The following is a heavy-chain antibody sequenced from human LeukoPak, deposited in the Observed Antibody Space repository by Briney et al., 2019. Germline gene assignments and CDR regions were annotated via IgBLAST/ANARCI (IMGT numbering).Heavy chain of an antibody. CDR3: ARDGQYYYDSSGYTHFDY. D-gene: IGHD3-22*01. Sequence: ASVKVSCKASGYTFTNYYMHWVRQAPGQGLEWMGIINTSGGSTNYAQKFQGRVTMTRDTSTTTVYMELSSLRSEDTAVYYCARDGQYYYDSSGYTHFDYWGQGTLVTVSS. V-gene: IGHV1-46*01. CDR2: INTSGGST. CDR1: GYTFTNYY. J-gene: IGHJ4*02.